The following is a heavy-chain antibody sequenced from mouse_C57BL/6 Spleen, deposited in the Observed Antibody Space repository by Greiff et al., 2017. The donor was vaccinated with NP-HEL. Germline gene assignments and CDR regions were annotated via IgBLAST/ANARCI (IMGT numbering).Heavy chain of an antibody. D-gene: IGHD2-10*02. V-gene: IGHV1-4*01. CDR1: GYTFTSYT. CDR3: ARSEYCNYVFAY. Sequence: VQLQESGAELARPGASVKMSCKASGYTFTSYTMHWVKQRPGQGLEWIGYINTSSGYTKYNQKFKDKATLTADKSSSTAYMQLSSLTSADSAVYYCARSEYCNYVFAYWGQGTLVTVSA. CDR2: INTSSGYT. J-gene: IGHJ3*01.